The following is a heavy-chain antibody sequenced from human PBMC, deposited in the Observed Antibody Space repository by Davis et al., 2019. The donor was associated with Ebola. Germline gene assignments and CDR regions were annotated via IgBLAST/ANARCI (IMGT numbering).Heavy chain of an antibody. Sequence: MPSETLSLTCTVSGGSISGDYWSWIRQPPGKGLEWIGYIHDSGSTNYNPSLKSRVTISVDTSKNQFSLKLSSVTAADTAVYYCAREGEQQLVTVDWFDPWGQGTLVTVSS. V-gene: IGHV4-59*01. J-gene: IGHJ5*02. CDR2: IHDSGST. CDR3: AREGEQQLVTVDWFDP. CDR1: GGSISGDY. D-gene: IGHD6-13*01.